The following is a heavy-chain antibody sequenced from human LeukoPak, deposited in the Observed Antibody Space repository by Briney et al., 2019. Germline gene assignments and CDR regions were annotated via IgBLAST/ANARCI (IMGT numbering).Heavy chain of an antibody. Sequence: SETLSLTCAVSGYSISSGYYWGWIRQPPGKGREWIGSIYHSGSTYYNPSLKSRVTISVDTSKNQFSLKLSSVTAADTAVYYCARENYGSGSYYNVGYYYGMDVWGKGTTVTVSS. V-gene: IGHV4-38-2*02. J-gene: IGHJ6*04. CDR3: ARENYGSGSYYNVGYYYGMDV. CDR1: GYSISSGYY. D-gene: IGHD3-10*01. CDR2: IYHSGST.